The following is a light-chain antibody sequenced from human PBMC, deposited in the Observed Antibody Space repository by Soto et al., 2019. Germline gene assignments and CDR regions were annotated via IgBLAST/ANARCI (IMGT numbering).Light chain of an antibody. J-gene: IGKJ2*01. Sequence: DIVMTQSPDSLAVSLGERATINCKSSQSVLFRSDNKNYLAWYQQRSGQPPKLLIYWASTRESGVPDRFSGRGSGTNFTPATSTLKSKDVAVYYCKKYYPSPDTFGRGTKLEIK. CDR3: KKYYPSPDT. CDR2: WAS. CDR1: QSVLFRSDNKNY. V-gene: IGKV4-1*01.